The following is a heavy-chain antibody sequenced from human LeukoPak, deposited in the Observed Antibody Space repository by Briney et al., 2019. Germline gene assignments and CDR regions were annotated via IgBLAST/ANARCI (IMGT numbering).Heavy chain of an antibody. CDR2: ISWNSGSI. CDR3: AKGGIRLGELSFLN. CDR1: GFTFDDYA. V-gene: IGHV3-9*01. J-gene: IGHJ4*02. D-gene: IGHD3-16*02. Sequence: QSGGSLRLSCAASGFTFDDYAMHWVRQAPGKGLEWVSGISWNSGSIGYADSVKGRFTISRDNAKNSLYLQMNSLRAEDTALYYCAKGGIRLGELSFLNWGQGTLVTVSS.